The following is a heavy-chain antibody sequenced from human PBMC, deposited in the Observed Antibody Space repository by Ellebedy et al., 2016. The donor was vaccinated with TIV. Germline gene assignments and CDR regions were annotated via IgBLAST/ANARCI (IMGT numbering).Heavy chain of an antibody. Sequence: SVKVSCXASGGTFSSYAISWVRQAPRQGLEWMGGIIPIFGTANYAQKFQGRVTITADESTSTAYMELSSLRSDDTAVYYCARDRLQVVPAALYYYYYGMDVWGQGTTVTVSS. CDR1: GGTFSSYA. CDR3: ARDRLQVVPAALYYYYYGMDV. CDR2: IIPIFGTA. J-gene: IGHJ6*02. V-gene: IGHV1-69*13. D-gene: IGHD2-2*01.